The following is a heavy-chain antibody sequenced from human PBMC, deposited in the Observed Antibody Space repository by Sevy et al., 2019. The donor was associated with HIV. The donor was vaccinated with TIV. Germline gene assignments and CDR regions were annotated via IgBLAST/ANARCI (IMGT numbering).Heavy chain of an antibody. CDR2: ISYDGSNK. CDR3: ANAYSGSYSHSYLYALDV. D-gene: IGHD1-26*01. Sequence: GGSLRLSCAASGFTFSSYVMHWVRQAPGKGLEWVAVISYDGSNKYYADSVKGRFTISRDNSKNTRYLQMNSLRAEDTAIYFCANAYSGSYSHSYLYALDVCGQGTTVTVSS. V-gene: IGHV3-30-3*01. CDR1: GFTFSSYV. J-gene: IGHJ6*02.